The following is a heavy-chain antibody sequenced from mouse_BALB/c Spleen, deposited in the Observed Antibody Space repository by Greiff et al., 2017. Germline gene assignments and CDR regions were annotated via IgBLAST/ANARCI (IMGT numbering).Heavy chain of an antibody. CDR1: GFTFSSFG. CDR2: ISSGSSTI. CDR3: ARKYGNYKYYFDY. V-gene: IGHV5-17*02. D-gene: IGHD2-10*02. Sequence: EVKVVESGGGLVQPGGSRKLSCAASGFTFSSFGMHWVRQAPEKGLEWVAYISSGSSTIYYADTVKGRFTISRDNPKNTLFLQMTSLRSEDTAMYYCARKYGNYKYYFDYWGQGTTLTVSS. J-gene: IGHJ2*01.